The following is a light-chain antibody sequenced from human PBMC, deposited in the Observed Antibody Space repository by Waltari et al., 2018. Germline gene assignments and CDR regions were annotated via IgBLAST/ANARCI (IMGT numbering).Light chain of an antibody. CDR2: VKSDGSH. Sequence: QLVLTQSPSASASRGASVKLTCTLSSRHITTVIVWHQQQPGKGPRFLMKVKSDGSHRKGDDIPDRFSGSGSGPERYLTISSLQSEDEADYYCETGGHGTWVFGGGTKLTVL. V-gene: IGLV4-69*01. CDR3: ETGGHGTWV. CDR1: SRHITTV. J-gene: IGLJ3*02.